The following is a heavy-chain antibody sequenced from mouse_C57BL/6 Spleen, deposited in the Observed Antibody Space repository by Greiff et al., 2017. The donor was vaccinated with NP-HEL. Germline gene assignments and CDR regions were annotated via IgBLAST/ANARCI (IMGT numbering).Heavy chain of an antibody. J-gene: IGHJ4*01. CDR3: ARQILPAMDY. V-gene: IGHV1-26*01. CDR1: GYTFTDYY. CDR2: INPNNGGT. D-gene: IGHD1-1*01. Sequence: VQLQQSGPELVKPGASVKISCKASGYTFTDYYMNWVKQSHGKSLEWIGDINPNNGGTSYNQKFKGKATLTVDKSSSTAYMELRSLTSEDSAVYYCARQILPAMDYWGQGTSVTVSS.